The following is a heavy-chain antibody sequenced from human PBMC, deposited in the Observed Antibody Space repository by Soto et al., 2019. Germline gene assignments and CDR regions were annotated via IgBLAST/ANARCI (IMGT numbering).Heavy chain of an antibody. CDR3: ARSQGSSTSLEIYYYYYYGMDV. J-gene: IGHJ6*02. V-gene: IGHV1-69*01. CDR1: GGTFSSYA. CDR2: LIPISGTA. D-gene: IGHD2-2*01. Sequence: QVQLVQAVAEVKKPGSSVKVSCKASGGTFSSYAISWVRQAPGQGLEWMGGLIPISGTANYAQKFQGRVTITSDESTSTAYMELSSLRSEDTAVYYCARSQGSSTSLEIYYYYYYGMDVWGQGTTVTVSS.